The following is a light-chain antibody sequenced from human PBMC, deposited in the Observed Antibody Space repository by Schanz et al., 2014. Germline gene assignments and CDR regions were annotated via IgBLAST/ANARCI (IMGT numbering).Light chain of an antibody. J-gene: IGLJ3*02. CDR2: EVS. V-gene: IGLV2-11*01. CDR1: SSDVGGYNY. Sequence: QSALTQPRSVSGSPGQSVTISCTGTSSDVGGYNYVSWYQQPPGTAPKLMIYEVSNRPSGVPDRLSGSKSGNTASLTISGLQAEDEADYYCCSYAGSSTLGVFGGGTKLTVL. CDR3: CSYAGSSTLGV.